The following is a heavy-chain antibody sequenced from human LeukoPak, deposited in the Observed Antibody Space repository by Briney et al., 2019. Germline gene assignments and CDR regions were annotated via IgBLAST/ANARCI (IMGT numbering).Heavy chain of an antibody. CDR1: GASISSYY. CDR3: ARDRGELYDY. CDR2: IYSIGST. Sequence: SETLSLTCTVSGASISSYYWSWIRQPAGKGLEWIGRIYSIGSTNYNPSLKSRVTMSVDTSKNQLSLKLTSVTAADTAVYYCARDRGELYDYWGQGTLVTVSS. V-gene: IGHV4-4*07. J-gene: IGHJ4*02. D-gene: IGHD3-16*01.